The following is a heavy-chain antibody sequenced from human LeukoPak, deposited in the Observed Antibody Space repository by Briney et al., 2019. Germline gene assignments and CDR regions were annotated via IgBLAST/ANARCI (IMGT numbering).Heavy chain of an antibody. CDR1: GSTFTDYY. V-gene: IGHV1-2*02. CDR2: INPSSGGT. Sequence: ASVKVSCKASGSTFTDYYIHWMRQAPGQGLEWMGWINPSSGGTNYTQKFQGRVTMTRDTSISSAYMELSRLRSDDTAVYFCAKPGVPNTSGWYVFDYWGQGTLVNGSS. CDR3: AKPGVPNTSGWYVFDY. D-gene: IGHD6-19*01. J-gene: IGHJ4*01.